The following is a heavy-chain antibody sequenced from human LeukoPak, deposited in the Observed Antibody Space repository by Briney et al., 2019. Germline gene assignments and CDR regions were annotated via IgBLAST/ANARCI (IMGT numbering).Heavy chain of an antibody. D-gene: IGHD2-2*01. J-gene: IGHJ3*02. CDR1: GFTFSSYW. V-gene: IGHV3-74*01. CDR3: ARDRDIVVVPAALDAFDI. Sequence: GGSLRLSCAASGFTFSSYWMHWVRQAPGKGLVWVSRINSDGSSTSYADSVKGRFTISRDNAKNTLYLQMNSLRAEDTAVYYCARDRDIVVVPAALDAFDIWGQGTMVTVSS. CDR2: INSDGSST.